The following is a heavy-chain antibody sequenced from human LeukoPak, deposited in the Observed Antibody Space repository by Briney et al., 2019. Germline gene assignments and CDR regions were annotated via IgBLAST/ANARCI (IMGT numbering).Heavy chain of an antibody. Sequence: GGSLRLSCAASGFTFSSYAMSWVRQAPGKGLEWVSAISGSGGSTYYADSVKGRFTISRNNSKNTLYLQMNSLRAEDTAVYYCARVGMGYDSSGYYYEFDYWGQGTLVTVSS. J-gene: IGHJ4*02. CDR1: GFTFSSYA. V-gene: IGHV3-23*01. D-gene: IGHD3-22*01. CDR2: ISGSGGST. CDR3: ARVGMGYDSSGYYYEFDY.